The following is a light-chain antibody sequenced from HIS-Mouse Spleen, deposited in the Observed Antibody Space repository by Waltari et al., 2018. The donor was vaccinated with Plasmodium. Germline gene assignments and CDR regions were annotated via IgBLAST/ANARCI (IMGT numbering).Light chain of an antibody. CDR1: ALPKKY. J-gene: IGLJ3*02. V-gene: IGLV3-10*01. CDR2: EDS. Sequence: SYELTQPPSVSVSPGQTARITCSGDALPKKYASWYQQKSGQAPVLVIYEDSKRPAGSPEGFAGSSSGTMGTLTISGAQVEDEADYYCYSTDSSGNHRVFGGGTKLTVL. CDR3: YSTDSSGNHRV.